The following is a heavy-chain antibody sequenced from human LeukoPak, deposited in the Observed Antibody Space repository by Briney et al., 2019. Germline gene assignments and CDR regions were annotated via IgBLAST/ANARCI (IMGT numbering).Heavy chain of an antibody. J-gene: IGHJ4*02. V-gene: IGHV4-39*07. D-gene: IGHD2-2*02. CDR3: ARDSCSSTSCYSYYFDY. Sequence: PSETLSLTRTVSVGSISSSSYYWGWIRQPPGKRLEWIGRIYYSGSTYYNPSLKSRVTISVDTSKNQFSLKLSSVTAADTAVYYCARDSCSSTSCYSYYFDYWGQGTLVTVSS. CDR2: IYYSGST. CDR1: VGSISSSSYY.